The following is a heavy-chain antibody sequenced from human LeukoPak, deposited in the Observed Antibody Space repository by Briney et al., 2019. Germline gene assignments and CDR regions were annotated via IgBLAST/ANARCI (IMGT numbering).Heavy chain of an antibody. J-gene: IGHJ4*02. D-gene: IGHD3-3*01. CDR1: GFTFSSYA. V-gene: IGHV3-23*01. CDR3: ARAGYYLSPYFFDY. CDR2: MSGSGGST. Sequence: GSLRLSCAASGFTFSSYAMSWVRQAPGKGLEWVSAMSGSGGSTYYADSVKGRFTISRDNSKNTLYLQMNSLRAEDTAVYYCARAGYYLSPYFFDYWGQGTLVTVSS.